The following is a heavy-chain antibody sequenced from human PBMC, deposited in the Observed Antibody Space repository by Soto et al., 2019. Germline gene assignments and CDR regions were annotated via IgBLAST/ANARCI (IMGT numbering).Heavy chain of an antibody. CDR3: ARLGGITGYSSAWYKFEH. Sequence: SETLSLTWAVSGGSVSSSSSDWGWIRQPPGKGLEGIGNIYYSGSTYYNPSLKSRVTISVATSNNQFSLKLSSVTAADTAVYYCARLGGITGYSSAWYKFEHWGQGTLVTVSS. V-gene: IGHV4-39*01. CDR1: GGSVSSSSSD. D-gene: IGHD6-19*01. CDR2: IYYSGST. J-gene: IGHJ4*02.